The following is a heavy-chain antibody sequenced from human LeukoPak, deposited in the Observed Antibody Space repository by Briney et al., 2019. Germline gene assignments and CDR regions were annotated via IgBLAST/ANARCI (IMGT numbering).Heavy chain of an antibody. D-gene: IGHD6-19*01. CDR3: ARAKNIAVAGTLGY. J-gene: IGHJ4*02. CDR2: MNPNSGNT. Sequence: ASVKVSCKASGYTFTSYDINWVRQATGQGLEWMGWMNPNSGNTGYAQKFQGRVTMTRNTSISTAYMELSSLRSEDTAVYYCARAKNIAVAGTLGYWGQGTLVTVSS. V-gene: IGHV1-8*01. CDR1: GYTFTSYD.